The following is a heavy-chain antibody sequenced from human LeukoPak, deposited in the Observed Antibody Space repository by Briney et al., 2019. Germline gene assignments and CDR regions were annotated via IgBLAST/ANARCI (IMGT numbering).Heavy chain of an antibody. J-gene: IGHJ4*02. Sequence: PGGSLRLSCAASGFIFSSYSMNWVRQAPGKGLEWLSYISSSSTIYYADSVKGRFTISRDNAKSSLYLQMNSLRAEDTAVYYCARGKYSSGYSYWGQGTLVTVSS. CDR2: ISSSSTI. V-gene: IGHV3-48*01. CDR1: GFIFSSYS. D-gene: IGHD3-22*01. CDR3: ARGKYSSGYSY.